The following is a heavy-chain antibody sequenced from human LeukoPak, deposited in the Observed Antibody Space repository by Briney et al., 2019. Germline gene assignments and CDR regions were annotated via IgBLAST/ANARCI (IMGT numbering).Heavy chain of an antibody. D-gene: IGHD3-16*01. Sequence: EASVKVSCKASGYTFTSYGISWVRQAIGQGLEWMGWMNPNSGNTGYAQKFQGRVTMTRNTSISTAYMELSSLRSEDTAVYYCARGEIYENWFDPWGQGTLVTVSS. V-gene: IGHV1-8*02. CDR2: MNPNSGNT. CDR1: GYTFTSYG. CDR3: ARGEIYENWFDP. J-gene: IGHJ5*02.